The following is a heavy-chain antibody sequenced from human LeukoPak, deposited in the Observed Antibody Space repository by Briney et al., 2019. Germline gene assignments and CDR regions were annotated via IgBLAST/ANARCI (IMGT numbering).Heavy chain of an antibody. D-gene: IGHD4-17*01. CDR1: GGTFSSYA. J-gene: IGHJ4*02. CDR3: ASYYGDYYLLDY. CDR2: IVPIFGTA. V-gene: IGHV1-69*05. Sequence: SVKVSCKASGGTFSSYAISWVRQAPGQGLEWMGRIVPIFGTANYAQKFQGRVTITTDESTSTAYMELSSLRSADTAVYYCASYYGDYYLLDYWGQGTLVTVSS.